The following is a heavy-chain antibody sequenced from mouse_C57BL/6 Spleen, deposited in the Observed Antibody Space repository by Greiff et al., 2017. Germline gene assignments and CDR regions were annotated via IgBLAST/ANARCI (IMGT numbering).Heavy chain of an antibody. D-gene: IGHD3-2*02. V-gene: IGHV1-61*01. CDR3: ARGGAQATWGNYFDY. CDR2: IYPSDSET. Sequence: QVQLQQPGAELVRPGSSVKLSCKASGYTFTSYWMDWVKQRPGQGLEWIGNIYPSDSETHYNHKFKDKATLTVDKSSSTAYMQLSSLTSEDSAVYYCARGGAQATWGNYFDYWGQGTTLTVSS. CDR1: GYTFTSYW. J-gene: IGHJ2*01.